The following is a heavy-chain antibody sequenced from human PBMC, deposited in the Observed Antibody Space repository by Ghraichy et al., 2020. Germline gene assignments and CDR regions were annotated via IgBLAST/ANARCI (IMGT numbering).Heavy chain of an antibody. CDR3: ARDGSGLWVRYFDL. J-gene: IGHJ2*01. CDR2: IRPDGSEV. Sequence: GESLNISCAASGFSFSDYWMTWVRQAPGKGPEWVANIRPDGSEVFYAASVKGRFTISRDNAKDSLFLQMNNLRAEDRAVYYCARDGSGLWVRYFDLWGRGILVTVSS. D-gene: IGHD3-9*01. V-gene: IGHV3-7*01. CDR1: GFSFSDYW.